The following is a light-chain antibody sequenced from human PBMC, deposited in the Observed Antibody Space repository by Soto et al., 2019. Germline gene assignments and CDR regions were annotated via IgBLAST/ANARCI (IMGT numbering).Light chain of an antibody. V-gene: IGLV2-8*01. CDR3: TSYVGSDIWV. CDR1: SSDVGAYKY. J-gene: IGLJ3*02. CDR2: EVS. Sequence: QSALTQPPSASGSPGQSVTISCTGTSSDVGAYKYVSWYQQYPGKAPKLMIYEVSKRPSGVPDRCSGSKSGNTASLTVSGLQAEEEADDYCTSYVGSDIWVFGGGTKVTVL.